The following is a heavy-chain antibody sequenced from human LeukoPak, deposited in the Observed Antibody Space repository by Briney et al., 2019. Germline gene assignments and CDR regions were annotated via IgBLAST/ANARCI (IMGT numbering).Heavy chain of an antibody. Sequence: SETLSLTCTVSGGSISSYYWSWLRQPAGKGLEWIGRIYTSGSTSYNPSLKSRVTMSVDTSKNQFSLKLSSVTAADTAVYYCASEKPEKLYFDYWGQGTLVTVSS. CDR3: ASEKPEKLYFDY. J-gene: IGHJ4*02. CDR1: GGSISSYY. V-gene: IGHV4-4*07. CDR2: IYTSGST.